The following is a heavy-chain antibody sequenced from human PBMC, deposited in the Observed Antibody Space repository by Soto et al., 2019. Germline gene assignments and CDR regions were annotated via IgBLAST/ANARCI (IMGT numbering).Heavy chain of an antibody. CDR2: INPNSGDT. Sequence: GASLNVSCKAAGYTFTGYYIHWVRQAPGQGLELMGWINPNSGDTNLAQKFQGRVTMTRDTSISTTYMELSRLASDDTAAYLCARGIVVLAQGWFKPWGQGTLVTVSS. J-gene: IGHJ5*02. V-gene: IGHV1-2*02. CDR1: GYTFTGYY. CDR3: ARGIVVLAQGWFKP. D-gene: IGHD2-15*01.